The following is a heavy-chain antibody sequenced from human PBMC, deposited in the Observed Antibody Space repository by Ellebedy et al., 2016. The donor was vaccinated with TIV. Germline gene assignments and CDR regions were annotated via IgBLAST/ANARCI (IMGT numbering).Heavy chain of an antibody. D-gene: IGHD1-1*01. Sequence: GESLKISCAASGLTFSTYPMTWVRQAPGKGLEWVANIKQDGSEKYYVDSVRGRFTISRDNAKNSLYLQMNSLRAEDTAVYYCAGRAYNWNDGSLFDYWGQGTLVTVSS. CDR1: GLTFSTYP. V-gene: IGHV3-7*03. J-gene: IGHJ4*02. CDR3: AGRAYNWNDGSLFDY. CDR2: IKQDGSEK.